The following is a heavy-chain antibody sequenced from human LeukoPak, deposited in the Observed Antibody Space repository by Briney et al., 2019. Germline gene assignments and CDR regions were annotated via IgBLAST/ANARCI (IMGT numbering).Heavy chain of an antibody. CDR2: IRSKPYGATT. V-gene: IGHV3-49*04. J-gene: IGHJ4*02. CDR1: GFTLGDYA. CDR3: TRGDGYNYGSDY. D-gene: IGHD5-24*01. Sequence: QAGGSLTLSCTASGFTLGDYAANWVRQAPGKGLEWVGFIRSKPYGATTQYAASVKGRFTISRDDSKNIAYLQMNSLKTEDTAVYYCTRGDGYNYGSDYWGQGTLVTVSS.